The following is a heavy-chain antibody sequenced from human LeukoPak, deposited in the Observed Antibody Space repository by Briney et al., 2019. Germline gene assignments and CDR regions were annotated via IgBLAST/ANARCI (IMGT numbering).Heavy chain of an antibody. CDR3: AGNREYSSSPAGYWFDP. CDR2: IYPGDSDT. J-gene: IGHJ5*02. Sequence: GESLKISCKGSGYSFTSYWIGWVRQMPGKGLEWMGIIYPGDSDTRYSPSFQGQVTISADKSISTAYLQWSSLKASDPAMYYCAGNREYSSSPAGYWFDPWGQGTLVTVSS. D-gene: IGHD6-6*01. V-gene: IGHV5-51*01. CDR1: GYSFTSYW.